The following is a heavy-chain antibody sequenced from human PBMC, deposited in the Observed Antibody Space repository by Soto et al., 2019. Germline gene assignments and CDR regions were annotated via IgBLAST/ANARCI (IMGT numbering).Heavy chain of an antibody. J-gene: IGHJ4*02. CDR2: IKRKTDGATT. CDR1: GCTFSDAW. Sequence: GGSLRLSCAASGCTFSDAWMSWVRQTTGKGLEWVGRIKRKTDGATTDYAAPVKGRFTISRDDSKNTLYLQMSSLQTEDTAVYYCTTVGPSDSSGWSFDYWGQGTLVTVSS. D-gene: IGHD6-19*01. CDR3: TTVGPSDSSGWSFDY. V-gene: IGHV3-15*01.